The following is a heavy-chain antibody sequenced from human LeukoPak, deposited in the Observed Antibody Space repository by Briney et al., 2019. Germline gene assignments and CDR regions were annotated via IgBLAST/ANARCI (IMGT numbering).Heavy chain of an antibody. CDR3: ARAPSPYYYDSSAYYSDY. Sequence: GASVKVSCKTSGYTFTSFDINWVRQAAGQGLEWLGWMNPYTGKTGYAQKFQGRVTFTGDTSIRTAYMEVSSLTPEDTAVYYCARAPSPYYYDSSAYYSDYWGQGTLVTVCS. J-gene: IGHJ4*02. CDR1: GYTFTSFD. V-gene: IGHV1-8*03. CDR2: MNPYTGKT. D-gene: IGHD3-22*01.